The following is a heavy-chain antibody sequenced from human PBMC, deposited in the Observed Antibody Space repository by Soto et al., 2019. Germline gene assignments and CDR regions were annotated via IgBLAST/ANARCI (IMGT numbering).Heavy chain of an antibody. Sequence: SVKVSCKASGGTFSSYAISWVRQAPGQGLEWMGGIIPIFGTANYAQKFQGRVTITADESTSTAYMELSSLRSEDTAVYYCARGYYYDSSGYYSFDYWGQGTLVTAPQ. J-gene: IGHJ4*02. CDR1: GGTFSSYA. CDR3: ARGYYYDSSGYYSFDY. CDR2: IIPIFGTA. V-gene: IGHV1-69*13. D-gene: IGHD3-22*01.